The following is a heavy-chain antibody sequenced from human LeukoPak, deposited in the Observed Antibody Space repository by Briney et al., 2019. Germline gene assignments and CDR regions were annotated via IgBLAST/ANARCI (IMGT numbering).Heavy chain of an antibody. D-gene: IGHD3-10*01. CDR2: INHSGST. J-gene: IGHJ4*02. CDR3: ARGLVRGYYYFDY. CDR1: GGSFSGYY. Sequence: SETLSLTCAVYGGSFSGYYWSWIRQPPGKGLEWIGEINHSGSTNYNPSPKSRVTISVDTSKNQFSLKLSSVTAADTAVYYCARGLVRGYYYFDYWGQGTLVTVSS. V-gene: IGHV4-34*01.